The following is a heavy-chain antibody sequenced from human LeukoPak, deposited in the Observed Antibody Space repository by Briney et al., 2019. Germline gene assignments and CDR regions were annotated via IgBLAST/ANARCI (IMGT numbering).Heavy chain of an antibody. Sequence: GGSLRLSCAASGFTFSSYAMSWVRQAPGKGLEWDSAFSGSGSDTYYADSVKGRFTISRDNSKNTLYLQMSSLRAEDTAVYYCAKEYCGGGSCYLSRDAFDIWGQGTMVTVSS. J-gene: IGHJ3*02. D-gene: IGHD2-15*01. CDR3: AKEYCGGGSCYLSRDAFDI. V-gene: IGHV3-23*01. CDR1: GFTFSSYA. CDR2: FSGSGSDT.